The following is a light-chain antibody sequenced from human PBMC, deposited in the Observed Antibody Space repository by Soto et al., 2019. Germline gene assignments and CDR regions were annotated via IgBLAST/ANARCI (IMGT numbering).Light chain of an antibody. Sequence: DINLTPSPSSLSASVGDSVTITCXASQSISTYLNWYHQKPGKAPDLLIYAASSLKSGVPSRFSGSGSGTDFTLTITGLQPADFATYYCQQNYSIPITFGQGTRLEIK. CDR3: QQNYSIPIT. CDR2: AAS. V-gene: IGKV1-39*01. J-gene: IGKJ5*01. CDR1: QSISTY.